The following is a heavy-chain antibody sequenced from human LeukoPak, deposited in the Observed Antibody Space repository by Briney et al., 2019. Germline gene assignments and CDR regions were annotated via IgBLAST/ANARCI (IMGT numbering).Heavy chain of an antibody. J-gene: IGHJ6*03. CDR3: ARDITVDTAMVDGLYYYYYMDV. Sequence: GASVKVSCKASGYTFTGYGISWVRQAPGQGLEWMGWISAYNGNTNYAQKLQGRVTMTTDTSTSTAYMELRSLRSDDTAVYYCARDITVDTAMVDGLYYYYYMDVWGKGTTVTVSS. V-gene: IGHV1-18*01. CDR2: ISAYNGNT. D-gene: IGHD5-18*01. CDR1: GYTFTGYG.